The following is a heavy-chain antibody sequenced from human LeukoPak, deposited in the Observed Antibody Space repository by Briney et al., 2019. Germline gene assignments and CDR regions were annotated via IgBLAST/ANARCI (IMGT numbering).Heavy chain of an antibody. CDR2: ISYDGSNK. CDR3: ARDLRYYVSSGYPTFDY. Sequence: PGGSLRLSCAASGFTFSSYAMHWVRQAPGKGLEWVAVISYDGSNKYYADSVKGRFTISRDNSKNTLYLQMNSLRAEDTAVYYCARDLRYYVSSGYPTFDYWGQGTLVTVSS. V-gene: IGHV3-30*01. CDR1: GFTFSSYA. D-gene: IGHD3-22*01. J-gene: IGHJ4*02.